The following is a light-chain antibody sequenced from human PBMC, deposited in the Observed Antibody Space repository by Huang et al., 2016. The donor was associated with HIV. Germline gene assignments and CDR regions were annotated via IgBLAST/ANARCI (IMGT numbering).Light chain of an antibody. Sequence: EIVLTQSPATLSLSPGDRVTLSCRASQSVSSYFAWYQQKPGQAPRLLIYATSNRATGVPARFSGSGSGTDFTLTISSLEPEDFANYYCQQRISWPPSYTFGQGTKVEI. V-gene: IGKV3-11*01. CDR1: QSVSSY. CDR3: QQRISWPPSYT. J-gene: IGKJ2*01. CDR2: ATS.